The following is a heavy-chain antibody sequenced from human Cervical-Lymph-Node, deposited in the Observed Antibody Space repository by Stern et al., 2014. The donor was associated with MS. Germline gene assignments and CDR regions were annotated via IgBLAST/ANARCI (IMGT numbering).Heavy chain of an antibody. J-gene: IGHJ4*02. V-gene: IGHV3-30*01. D-gene: IGHD6-19*01. CDR2: ISYDGSNK. CDR1: GFTFSSYA. Sequence: QLVESGGGVVQPGRSLRLSCAASGFTFSSYAMHWVRQAPGKGLEWVAVISYDGSNKYYADSVKGRFTISRDNSKNTLYLQMNSLRAEDTAVYYCARDRDSSGWGYFDYWGQGTLVTVSS. CDR3: ARDRDSSGWGYFDY.